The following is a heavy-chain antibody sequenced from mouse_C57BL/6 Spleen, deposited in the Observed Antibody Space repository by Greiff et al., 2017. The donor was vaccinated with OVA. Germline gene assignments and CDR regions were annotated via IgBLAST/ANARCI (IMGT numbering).Heavy chain of an antibody. CDR2: IDPENGDT. CDR1: GFNIKDDY. J-gene: IGHJ2*01. V-gene: IGHV14-4*01. D-gene: IGHD2-1*01. CDR3: TTFYGNYDY. Sequence: EVKLQESGAELVRPGASVKLSCTASGFNIKDDYMHWVKQRPEQGLEWIGWIDPENGDTEYASKFQGKATITADTSSNTAYLQLSSLTSEDTAVYYCTTFYGNYDYWGQGTTLTVSS.